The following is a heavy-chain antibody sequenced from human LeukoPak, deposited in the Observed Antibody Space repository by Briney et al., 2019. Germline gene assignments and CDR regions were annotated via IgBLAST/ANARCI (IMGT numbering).Heavy chain of an antibody. J-gene: IGHJ4*02. D-gene: IGHD2-15*01. CDR2: IYSGGST. CDR3: ARNPGWFDY. V-gene: IGHV3-66*01. Sequence: PGGSLRLSCAASGFTVSSNHVSWVRQAPGKGLQWVSLIYSGGSTNYADSVKGRFIISRDNSKNTLYLQMNSLRAEDTAIYYCARNPGWFDYWGQGTLVTVSS. CDR1: GFTVSSNH.